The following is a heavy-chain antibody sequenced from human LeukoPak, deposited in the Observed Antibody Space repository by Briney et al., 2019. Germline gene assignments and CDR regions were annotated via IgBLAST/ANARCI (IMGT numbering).Heavy chain of an antibody. CDR1: GGSISSYY. CDR3: AREGSIVGATRTFDY. CDR2: IYTSGST. J-gene: IGHJ4*02. D-gene: IGHD1-26*01. V-gene: IGHV4-4*07. Sequence: PSETLSLTCTVSGGSISSYYWSWIRQPAGKGLEWIGHIYTSGSTNYNPSLKSRVTMSVDTSKNQFSLKLSSVTAADTAVYYCAREGSIVGATRTFDYWGQGTLVTVSS.